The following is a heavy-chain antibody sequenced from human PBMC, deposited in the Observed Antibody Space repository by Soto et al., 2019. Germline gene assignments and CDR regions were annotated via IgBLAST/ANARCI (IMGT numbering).Heavy chain of an antibody. CDR2: ISWNSGSI. V-gene: IGHV3-9*01. J-gene: IGHJ4*02. CDR3: AKAPMTTVTTFFHH. Sequence: GGSLRLSCAASGFTFDDYGMHWVRQAPGKGLEWVSGISWNSGSIGYADSVKGRFTISRDNAKNSLYLQMNSLRTEDTAFYYCAKAPMTTVTTFFHHWGQGTLVTVSS. D-gene: IGHD4-17*01. CDR1: GFTFDDYG.